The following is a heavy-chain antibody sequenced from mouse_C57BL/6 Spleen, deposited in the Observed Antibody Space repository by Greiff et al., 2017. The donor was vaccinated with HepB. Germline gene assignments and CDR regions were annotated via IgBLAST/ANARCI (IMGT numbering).Heavy chain of an antibody. CDR3: AREEGYYYGSRAWFAY. CDR1: GYSITSGYY. CDR2: ISYDGSN. Sequence: EVQLVESGPGLVKPSQSLSLTCSVTGYSITSGYYWNWMRQFPGNKLEWMGYISYDGSNNYNPSLKNRISITRDTSKNQFFLKLNSVTTEDTATYYCAREEGYYYGSRAWFAYWGQGTLVTVSA. D-gene: IGHD1-1*01. V-gene: IGHV3-6*01. J-gene: IGHJ3*01.